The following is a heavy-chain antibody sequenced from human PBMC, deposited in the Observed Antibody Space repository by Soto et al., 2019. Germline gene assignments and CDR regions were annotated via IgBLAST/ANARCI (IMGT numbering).Heavy chain of an antibody. J-gene: IGHJ4*02. Sequence: GGSLRLSCAASGFNFSSYAMSWVRQAPGKGLEWVSAITGSGDSTYYADSVKGRFTVSRDNSKNTLYLQMNSLRAEDTAVYYCAKVFVFTIREGFDYWGLGTLVTVSS. V-gene: IGHV3-23*01. D-gene: IGHD3-3*01. CDR3: AKVFVFTIREGFDY. CDR1: GFNFSSYA. CDR2: ITGSGDST.